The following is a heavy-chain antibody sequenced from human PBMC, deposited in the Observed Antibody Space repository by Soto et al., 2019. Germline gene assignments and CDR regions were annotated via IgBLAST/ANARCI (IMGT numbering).Heavy chain of an antibody. CDR2: IYHSGST. V-gene: IGHV4-31*03. J-gene: IGHJ4*02. CDR3: AKSHLEQYFFDS. Sequence: SETLSLTCTVSGGSLTSGGYYWSWIRQHPGKGLEWIGYIYHSGSTYYNPSPKSRVTISVDTSKNQFSLKLSSVTAADTAVYYCAKSHLEQYFFDSWDQGTLVTVSS. CDR1: GGSLTSGGYY.